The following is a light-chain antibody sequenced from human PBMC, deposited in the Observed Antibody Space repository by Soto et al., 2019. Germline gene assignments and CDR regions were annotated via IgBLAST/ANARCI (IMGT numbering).Light chain of an antibody. V-gene: IGKV3-20*01. Sequence: EIVLTQSPDTLSLSPGERATLSCRASRTGRSDYLAWYQQKPGQPPRLLIYGVSTRANGIPDRFSGSGSETHFTLAISSLEPDDSAVYYCQQFGYPQWPFGQGTRVEIK. CDR3: QQFGYPQWP. CDR1: RTGRSDY. CDR2: GVS. J-gene: IGKJ1*01.